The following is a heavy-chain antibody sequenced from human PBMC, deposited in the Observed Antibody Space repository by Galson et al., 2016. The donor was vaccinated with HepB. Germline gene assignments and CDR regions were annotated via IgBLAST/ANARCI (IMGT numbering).Heavy chain of an antibody. D-gene: IGHD3-10*01. CDR3: ATEIDYNVHYFDC. Sequence: SLRLSCAASGFTFTNYAMSWVRQAPGKGLEWVSSISGSGGSTYYADSVKGRFTISRDNSKNTMHLQMNSLRAEDTAVYYCATEIDYNVHYFDCRGQGTLVTVSS. V-gene: IGHV3-23*01. CDR1: GFTFTNYA. CDR2: ISGSGGST. J-gene: IGHJ4*02.